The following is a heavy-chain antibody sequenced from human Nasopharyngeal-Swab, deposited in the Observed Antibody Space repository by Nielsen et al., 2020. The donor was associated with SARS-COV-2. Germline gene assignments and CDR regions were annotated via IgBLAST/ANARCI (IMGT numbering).Heavy chain of an antibody. CDR2: MYHDGRT. D-gene: IGHD3-10*01. V-gene: IGHV3-66*01. Sequence: VRQAPGKGLEWVSVMYHDGRTYYTDSVKGRFTISRDNSKNTVYLQMNSLRAEDTAVYYCAREFYYRFDYWGQGTLGTVSS. CDR3: AREFYYRFDY. J-gene: IGHJ4*02.